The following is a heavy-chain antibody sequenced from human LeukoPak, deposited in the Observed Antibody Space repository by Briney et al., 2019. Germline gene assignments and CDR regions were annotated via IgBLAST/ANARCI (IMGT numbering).Heavy chain of an antibody. V-gene: IGHV3-74*01. D-gene: IGHD3-22*01. Sequence: GGSLRLSCAVSGFTFSSYWMHWVRQAPGKGLVWVSRLNSDGSSTSYADSVKSRFTISRDNAKNTLYLQMNSLGAEDTAVYYCARMYYHDSSDYYWAPDYWGQGTLVTVSS. CDR1: GFTFSSYW. J-gene: IGHJ4*02. CDR3: ARMYYHDSSDYYWAPDY. CDR2: LNSDGSST.